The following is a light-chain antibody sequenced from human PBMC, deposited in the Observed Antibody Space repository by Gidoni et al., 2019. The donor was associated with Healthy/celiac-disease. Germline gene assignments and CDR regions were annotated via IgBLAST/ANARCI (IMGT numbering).Light chain of an antibody. Sequence: DSVMTQSPDSLPVSLGERATINCKSSQSGLYSSNNKNYLAWYQQKPGQPPKLLIYWASTRESGVPDRFSGSGSGTDFTLTISSLQAEDVAVYYCQQYYSTPFTFGPGTKVDIK. CDR2: WAS. CDR3: QQYYSTPFT. V-gene: IGKV4-1*01. CDR1: QSGLYSSNNKNY. J-gene: IGKJ3*01.